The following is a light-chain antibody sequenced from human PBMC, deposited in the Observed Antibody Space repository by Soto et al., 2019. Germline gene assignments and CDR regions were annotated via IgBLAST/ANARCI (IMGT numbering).Light chain of an antibody. CDR3: QQYYDWPIT. CDR1: QSVGSN. CDR2: GAS. J-gene: IGKJ5*01. V-gene: IGKV3D-15*01. Sequence: VLTQYPSTLSVSPGERATLSCRASQSVGSNLAWYQKKPGQAPRLLIYGASNRATGIPDRFSGSGSGTEFTLTISSLQSEDFAVYYCQQYYDWPITFGQGTRLEIK.